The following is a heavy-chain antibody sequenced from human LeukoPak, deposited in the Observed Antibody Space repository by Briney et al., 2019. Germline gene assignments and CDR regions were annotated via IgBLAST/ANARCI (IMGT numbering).Heavy chain of an antibody. CDR2: IYYSGST. D-gene: IGHD1-26*01. J-gene: IGHJ4*02. CDR1: GGSISSSSYY. V-gene: IGHV4-39*07. CDR3: ARERLSGSCYDS. Sequence: SETLSLTCSVSGGSISSSSYYWGRIRQPPGKGLEWIGTIYYSGSTYYNPSLKSRVTISIDTSKNQFSLKVSSMTAADTAVYYCARERLSGSCYDSWGQGTLVTVSS.